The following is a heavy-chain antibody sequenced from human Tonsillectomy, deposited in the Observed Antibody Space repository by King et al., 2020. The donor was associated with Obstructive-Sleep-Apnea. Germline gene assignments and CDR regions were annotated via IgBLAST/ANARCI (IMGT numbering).Heavy chain of an antibody. V-gene: IGHV3-9*01. Sequence: VQLVESGGGLVQPGRSLRLSCAASGFTFDDYAMHWVRQAPGKGLEWVSGISWNSGSIGYADSVKGRFPISRDNAKNSLYLQMNSLGAEDTALYYCAKDILYSSSWSALDYWGQGTLVTVSS. CDR1: GFTFDDYA. J-gene: IGHJ4*02. CDR2: ISWNSGSI. CDR3: AKDILYSSSWSALDY. D-gene: IGHD6-13*01.